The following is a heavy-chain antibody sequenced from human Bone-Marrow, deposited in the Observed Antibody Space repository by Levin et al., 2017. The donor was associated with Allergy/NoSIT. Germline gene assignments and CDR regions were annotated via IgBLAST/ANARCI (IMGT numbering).Heavy chain of an antibody. J-gene: IGHJ5*02. Sequence: GGSLRLSCAASGFTFSSYGMHWVRQAPGKGLEWVAVIWYDGSNKYYADSVKGRFTISRDNSKNTLYLQMNSLRAEDTAVYYCAAGPNGGSCTSYNWFDPWGQGTLVTVSS. CDR2: IWYDGSNK. CDR1: GFTFSSYG. CDR3: AAGPNGGSCTSYNWFDP. V-gene: IGHV3-33*01. D-gene: IGHD2-15*01.